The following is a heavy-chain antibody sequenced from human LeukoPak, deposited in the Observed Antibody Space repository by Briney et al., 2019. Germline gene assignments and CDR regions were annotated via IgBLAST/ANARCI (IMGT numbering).Heavy chain of an antibody. V-gene: IGHV1-46*01. D-gene: IGHD2-15*01. CDR3: ARVSGGGSCLNWFDP. CDR1: GYTFISYH. CDR2: INPRGGTT. Sequence: ASVKDSCKASGYTFISYHMHWVRPAPGRGLEWMGIINPRGGTTSYAQKFRDRVTMNTDTSTSTAYMELRSLRSDDTAVYYCARVSGGGSCLNWFDPWGQGTLVTVSS. J-gene: IGHJ5*02.